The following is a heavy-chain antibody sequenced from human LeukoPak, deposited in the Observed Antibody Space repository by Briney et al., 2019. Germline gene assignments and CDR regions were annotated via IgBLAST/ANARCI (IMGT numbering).Heavy chain of an antibody. CDR3: ARTGDGYNYYNYYYMDV. V-gene: IGHV3-30*04. Sequence: GGSLRLSCAASGFTFSSYAMHWVRQAPGKGLEWVAVISYDGSNKYYADSVKGRFTISRDNSKNTLYLQMNSLRAEDTAVYYCARTGDGYNYYNYYYMDVWGKGTTVTVTS. J-gene: IGHJ6*03. CDR2: ISYDGSNK. D-gene: IGHD5-24*01. CDR1: GFTFSSYA.